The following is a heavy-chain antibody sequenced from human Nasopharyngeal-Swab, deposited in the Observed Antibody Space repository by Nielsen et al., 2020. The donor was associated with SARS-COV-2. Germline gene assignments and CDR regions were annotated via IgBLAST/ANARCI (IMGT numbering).Heavy chain of an antibody. D-gene: IGHD3-9*01. J-gene: IGHJ6*02. V-gene: IGHV3-7*02. Sequence: VRQMPGKGLEWVANIKQDGGEKYYVDSVKGRFTISRDNAKNSLYLQMNSLRAEDTAVYYCARVSRYYDILTGYYAEDGMDVWGQGTTVTVSS. CDR2: IKQDGGEK. CDR3: ARVSRYYDILTGYYAEDGMDV.